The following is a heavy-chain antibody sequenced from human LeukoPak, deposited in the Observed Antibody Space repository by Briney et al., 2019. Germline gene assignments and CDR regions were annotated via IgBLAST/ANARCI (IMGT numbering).Heavy chain of an antibody. D-gene: IGHD6-19*01. Sequence: HPGGSLRLSCAASGFTFSNYAMTWVRQAPGKGLEWVSGISGSGGSTYYADSVKGRFTISRDNSKSTVYLQMNSLRAEDTAVYYCAKTLSYSSGRVYWGQGTLVTVSS. J-gene: IGHJ4*02. CDR3: AKTLSYSSGRVY. V-gene: IGHV3-23*01. CDR2: ISGSGGST. CDR1: GFTFSNYA.